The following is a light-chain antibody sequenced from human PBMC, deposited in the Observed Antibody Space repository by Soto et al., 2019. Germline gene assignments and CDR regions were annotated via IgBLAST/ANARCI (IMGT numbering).Light chain of an antibody. J-gene: IGKJ1*01. Sequence: DIQMTQSPSTLSASVGDRVTITCRSRQSISSWLAWYQQKPGKAPKLLIYKASSLESGVPSRFSGSGSGTEFTLTLSSLQPDDFATYYCQQYGTFGQGTKVEIK. CDR3: QQYGT. CDR1: QSISSW. CDR2: KAS. V-gene: IGKV1-5*03.